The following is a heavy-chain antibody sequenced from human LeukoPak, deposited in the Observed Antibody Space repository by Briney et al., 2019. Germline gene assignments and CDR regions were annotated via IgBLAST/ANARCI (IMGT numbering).Heavy chain of an antibody. V-gene: IGHV3-23*01. Sequence: GGSLRLSCAASGFAFSSYAMSWVRQAPGKGLEWVSSISGSGGSTHYADSVKGRFTISRDNSKNTLYLQMNSLRAEDTAVYYCAKVEGYDYVWGSYRPNYFDYWGQGTLVTVSS. CDR3: AKVEGYDYVWGSYRPNYFDY. CDR1: GFAFSSYA. J-gene: IGHJ4*02. CDR2: ISGSGGST. D-gene: IGHD3-16*02.